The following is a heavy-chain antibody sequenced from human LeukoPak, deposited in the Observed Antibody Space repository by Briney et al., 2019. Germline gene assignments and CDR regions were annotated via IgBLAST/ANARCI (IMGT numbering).Heavy chain of an antibody. D-gene: IGHD4-17*01. Sequence: GASVKVSCKASGGTFSSYAISWVRQAPGQGLEWMGGIIPIFGTANYAQKFQGRVTITADESTSTAYMELSSLRSEDTAVYYCARSTVTTTSTGYFDLWGRGTLVTVSS. CDR2: IIPIFGTA. J-gene: IGHJ2*01. CDR1: GGTFSSYA. CDR3: ARSTVTTTSTGYFDL. V-gene: IGHV1-69*13.